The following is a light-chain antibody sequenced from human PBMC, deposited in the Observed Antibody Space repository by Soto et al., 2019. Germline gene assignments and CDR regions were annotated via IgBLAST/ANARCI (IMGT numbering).Light chain of an antibody. V-gene: IGKV3-20*01. CDR1: QSVSTNF. CDR3: QQHGRTSWT. CDR2: GAS. J-gene: IGKJ1*01. Sequence: EIVLTQSPGTLSLSPGEGATLSCRASQSVSTNFFAWYQQKPGQAPRLLIYGASTGATGIPDRFSGSGSGTDFTLTISRLEPEDFAVYYCQQHGRTSWTFGQGTKVDIK.